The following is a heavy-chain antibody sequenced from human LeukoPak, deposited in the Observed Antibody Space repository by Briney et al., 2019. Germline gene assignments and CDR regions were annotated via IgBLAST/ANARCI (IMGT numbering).Heavy chain of an antibody. Sequence: PGGALRLSCAASGFTFSSYEMNWVRQAPGKGLEWVSYISSSGSTIYYADSVKGRFTISRDNAKNSLYLQTNSLRAEDTAVYYCARGNDYVWGSYRYFDYWGQGTLVTVSS. CDR3: ARGNDYVWGSYRYFDY. J-gene: IGHJ4*02. CDR2: ISSSGSTI. V-gene: IGHV3-48*03. D-gene: IGHD3-16*02. CDR1: GFTFSSYE.